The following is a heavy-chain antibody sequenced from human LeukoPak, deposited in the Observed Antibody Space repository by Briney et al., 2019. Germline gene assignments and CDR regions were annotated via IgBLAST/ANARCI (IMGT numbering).Heavy chain of an antibody. J-gene: IGHJ4*02. CDR1: GFTFSSYD. CDR2: IGVAANT. Sequence: GSLRLSCAASGFTFSSYDMHWVRQATGKGLEWVSAIGVAANTFYSGSVKGRFTISRESAKNSLYLLMSSLRAEDTAVYYCARQNTPHGNFDYWGQGTLVTVSS. CDR3: ARQNTPHGNFDY. D-gene: IGHD1-26*01. V-gene: IGHV3-13*01.